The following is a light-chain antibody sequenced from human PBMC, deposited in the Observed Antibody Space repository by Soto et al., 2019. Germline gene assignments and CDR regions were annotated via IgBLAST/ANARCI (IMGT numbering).Light chain of an antibody. Sequence: QSALTQPPSVSGSPGQSVAISCSGTSSDVGSYNRVSWYQQPPGTAPKLMIYDVSNRPSGVPDRFSGSKSGKTASLTISGLQAADEADYYCSSFTTSSTYVFGTGTKVTVL. V-gene: IGLV2-18*02. CDR1: SSDVGSYNR. CDR3: SSFTTSSTYV. J-gene: IGLJ1*01. CDR2: DVS.